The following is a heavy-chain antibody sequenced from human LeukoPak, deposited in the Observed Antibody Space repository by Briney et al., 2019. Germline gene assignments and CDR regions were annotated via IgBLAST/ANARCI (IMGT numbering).Heavy chain of an antibody. CDR1: GFTFSSYG. D-gene: IGHD3-10*01. CDR3: AKKGEWFGELPLKLDY. CDR2: IHFGGSHK. V-gene: IGHV3-30*02. J-gene: IGHJ4*01. Sequence: GGSLRLSCAASGFTFSSYGMHWVRQAPGKGLEWVAFIHFGGSHKYYADSVKGRFTISRDNSKNTLYLQMNSLRAEDTAVYYCAKKGEWFGELPLKLDYWGQEPWSPSPQ.